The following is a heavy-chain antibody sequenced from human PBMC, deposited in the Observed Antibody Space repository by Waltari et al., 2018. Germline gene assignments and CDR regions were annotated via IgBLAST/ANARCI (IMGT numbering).Heavy chain of an antibody. CDR2: IDSRGEST. CDR1: GFAFSTYA. J-gene: IGHJ4*02. D-gene: IGHD6-25*01. Sequence: EVQLLESGGGLAQLGGSWRLSCTASGFAFSTYALAWVRQTPGKVLECVSSIDSRGESTLYADSVKGRFTISRDNSKNTLYLQMSVLGVDDTAVYFCTRAGPYYLDFWGQGSLVTVSS. CDR3: TRAGPYYLDF. V-gene: IGHV3-23*05.